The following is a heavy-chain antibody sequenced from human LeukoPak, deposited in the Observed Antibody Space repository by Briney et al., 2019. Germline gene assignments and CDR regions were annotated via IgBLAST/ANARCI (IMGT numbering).Heavy chain of an antibody. Sequence: ASVKVSCKASGYTFTGYYVHWVRQAPGQGLEWMGWINPNSGATNYAQKFQGWVTMTRDTYISTAYMELSSLRSEDTAVYYCARVEGRGSAAYFDYWGQGTLVTVSS. V-gene: IGHV1-2*04. CDR3: ARVEGRGSAAYFDY. J-gene: IGHJ4*02. CDR1: GYTFTGYY. CDR2: INPNSGAT. D-gene: IGHD1-26*01.